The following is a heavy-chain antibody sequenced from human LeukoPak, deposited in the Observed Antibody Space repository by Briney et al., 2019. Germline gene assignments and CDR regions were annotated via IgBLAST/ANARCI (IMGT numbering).Heavy chain of an antibody. CDR2: IKSKTDGGTT. D-gene: IGHD2-2*01. J-gene: IGHJ4*02. Sequence: GGSLRLSCAASGFTFSNAWMSWVSQAPGKGLEWVGRIKSKTDGGTTDYAAPLKGGFTISRDASKTTLYLQMESLKTEDTAVYYCTTDLPIYMPQVDYWGQGTLVTVS. CDR1: GFTFSNAW. V-gene: IGHV3-15*01. CDR3: TTDLPIYMPQVDY.